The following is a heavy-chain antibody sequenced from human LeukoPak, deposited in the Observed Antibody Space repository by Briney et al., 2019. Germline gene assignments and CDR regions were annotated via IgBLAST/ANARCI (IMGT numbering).Heavy chain of an antibody. J-gene: IGHJ5*02. CDR3: ARVGYSYGTRPGWFDP. V-gene: IGHV4-30-4*01. CDR1: GGSISSGDYY. D-gene: IGHD5-18*01. Sequence: PSETLSLTRTVSGGSISSGDYYWSWIRQPPGKGLEWIGYIYYSGSTYYNPSLKSRVTISVETSKNQFSLKLSSVTAADTAVYYCARVGYSYGTRPGWFDPWGQGTLVTVSS. CDR2: IYYSGST.